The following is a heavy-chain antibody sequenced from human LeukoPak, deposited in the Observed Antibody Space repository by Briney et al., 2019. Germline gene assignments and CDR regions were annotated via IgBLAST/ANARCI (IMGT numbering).Heavy chain of an antibody. D-gene: IGHD1-26*01. CDR1: GFTFSSYG. J-gene: IGHJ4*02. Sequence: GGSLRLSCAASGFTFSSYGMHWVRQAPGKGLEWVAVIWYDGSNKYYADSVKGRFTISRDNSKNTLYLQMNSLRAEDTAVYYCARASWGAYYFDYWGQGTLVTVSS. V-gene: IGHV3-33*01. CDR3: ARASWGAYYFDY. CDR2: IWYDGSNK.